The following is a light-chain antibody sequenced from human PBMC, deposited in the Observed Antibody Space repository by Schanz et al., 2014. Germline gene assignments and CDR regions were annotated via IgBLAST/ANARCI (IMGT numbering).Light chain of an antibody. CDR2: GTS. CDR3: QQRDNWPPA. CDR1: QSVHRNY. Sequence: EIVLTQSPGTLSLSPGERATLSCRASQSVHRNYLAWHQQKPGQAPRLLIYGTSIRATGIPDRFSGSGSGTDFTLTISRLEPEDFAVYYCQQRDNWPPAFGQGTKLEIK. V-gene: IGKV3D-20*02. J-gene: IGKJ2*01.